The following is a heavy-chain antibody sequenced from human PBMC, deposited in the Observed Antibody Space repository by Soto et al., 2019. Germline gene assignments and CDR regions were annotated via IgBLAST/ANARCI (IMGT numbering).Heavy chain of an antibody. CDR3: ARVIGIAARPFISWFDP. CDR1: GYTFTSYA. Sequence: ASVKVSCKASGYTFTSYAMHWVRQAPGQRLGWMGWINAGNGNTKYSQKFQGRVTITRDTSASTAYMELSSLRSEDTAVYYCARVIGIAARPFISWFDPWGQGTLVTVSS. V-gene: IGHV1-3*01. J-gene: IGHJ5*02. D-gene: IGHD6-6*01. CDR2: INAGNGNT.